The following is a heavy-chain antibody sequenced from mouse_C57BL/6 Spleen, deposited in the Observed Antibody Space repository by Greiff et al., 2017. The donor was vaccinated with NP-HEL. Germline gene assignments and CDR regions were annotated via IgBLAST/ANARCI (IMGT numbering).Heavy chain of an antibody. J-gene: IGHJ3*01. D-gene: IGHD1-1*01. CDR1: GFTFSSYT. CDR3: ASLYGSSPWFAY. V-gene: IGHV5-9*01. Sequence: EVNLVESGGGLVKPGGSLKLSCAASGFTFSSYTMSWVRQTPEKRLEWVATISGGGGNTYYPDSVKGRFTISRDNDKNTLYLQMSSLRSEDTALYYCASLYGSSPWFAYWGQGTLVTVSA. CDR2: ISGGGGNT.